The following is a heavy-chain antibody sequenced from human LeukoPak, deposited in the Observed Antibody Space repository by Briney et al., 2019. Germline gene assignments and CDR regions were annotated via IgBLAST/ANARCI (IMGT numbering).Heavy chain of an antibody. CDR3: ARQMHYYDSSGYDY. CDR1: GFTFSDYY. D-gene: IGHD3-22*01. CDR2: ISSSGSSI. J-gene: IGHJ4*02. Sequence: GGSLRLSCAASGFTFSDYYMSWIRQAPGKGLEWVSYISSSGSSIYYADSVKGRFTISRDNAKNSLYLQMNSLRAEDTAVYYCARQMHYYDSSGYDYWGQGTLVTVSS. V-gene: IGHV3-11*04.